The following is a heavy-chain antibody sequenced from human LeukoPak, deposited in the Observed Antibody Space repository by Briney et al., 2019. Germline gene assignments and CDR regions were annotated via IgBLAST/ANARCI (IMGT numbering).Heavy chain of an antibody. CDR1: GGSISSGGYY. J-gene: IGHJ4*02. CDR2: IYYSGST. V-gene: IGHV4-31*03. CDR3: ARDRAEYYYDSSGYYLEYYFDY. D-gene: IGHD3-22*01. Sequence: SSQTLSLTCTVSGGSISSGGYYWSWIRQHPGKGLEWIGYIYYSGSTYYNTSLTSRVTISVDTSKNQFSLKLSSVTAADTAVYYCARDRAEYYYDSSGYYLEYYFDYWGQGTLVTFSS.